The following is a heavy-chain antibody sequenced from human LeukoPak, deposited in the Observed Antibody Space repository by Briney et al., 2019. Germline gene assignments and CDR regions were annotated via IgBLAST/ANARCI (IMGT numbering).Heavy chain of an antibody. Sequence: ASVKVSCKVSGYTLTELSMHWVRQAPGKGLEWMGGFDPEDGETIYAQKFQGRVTMTEDTSTDTAYMELSRLTSDDTAVYYCARRLCSGDTCYHNDYWGQGTLVTVSS. CDR3: ARRLCSGDTCYHNDY. D-gene: IGHD2-15*01. J-gene: IGHJ4*02. CDR1: GYTLTELS. V-gene: IGHV1-24*01. CDR2: FDPEDGET.